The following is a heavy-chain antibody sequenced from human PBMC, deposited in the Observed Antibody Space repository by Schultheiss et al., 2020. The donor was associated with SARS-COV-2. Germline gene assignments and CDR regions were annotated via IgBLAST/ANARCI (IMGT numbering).Heavy chain of an antibody. CDR3: TTEGLVVPAAVFAY. CDR2: IKSKTDGGTT. J-gene: IGHJ4*02. Sequence: GGSLRLSCAASGFTFSNAWMSWVRQAPGKGLEWVGRIKSKTDGGTTDYAAPVKGRFTISRDDSKNTLYLQMNSLKTEDTAVYYCTTEGLVVPAAVFAYWGQGTLVTVSS. CDR1: GFTFSNAW. D-gene: IGHD2-2*01. V-gene: IGHV3-15*01.